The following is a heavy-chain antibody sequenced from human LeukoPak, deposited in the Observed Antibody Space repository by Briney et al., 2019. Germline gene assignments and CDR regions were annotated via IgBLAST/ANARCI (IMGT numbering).Heavy chain of an antibody. J-gene: IGHJ4*02. CDR3: ARETIPEGLDY. V-gene: IGHV4-61*02. D-gene: IGHD3-3*01. CDR2: IYTSGST. CDR1: GGSISSGSYY. Sequence: PSETLSLTCIVSGGSISSGSYYWSWIRQPAGKGLEWIGRIYTSGSTNYNPSLKSRVTISVDMSKNQFSLKLSSVTAADTAVYYCARETIPEGLDYWGQGTLVTVSS.